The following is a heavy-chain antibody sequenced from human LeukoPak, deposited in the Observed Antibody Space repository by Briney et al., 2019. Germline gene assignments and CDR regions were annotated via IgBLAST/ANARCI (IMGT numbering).Heavy chain of an antibody. CDR2: ISSSGSTI. Sequence: GGPLRLSCAASGFTFSSYEMNWVRQAPGKGLEWVSYISSSGSTIYYADSVKGRFTISRDNAKNSLYLQMNSLRAEDTAVYYCARDGRDSSSWYSPFDYWGQGTLVTVSS. CDR1: GFTFSSYE. J-gene: IGHJ4*02. CDR3: ARDGRDSSSWYSPFDY. V-gene: IGHV3-48*03. D-gene: IGHD6-13*01.